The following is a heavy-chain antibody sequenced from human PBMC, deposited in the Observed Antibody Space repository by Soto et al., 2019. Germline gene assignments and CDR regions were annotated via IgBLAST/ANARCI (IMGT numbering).Heavy chain of an antibody. V-gene: IGHV1-69*01. CDR3: ARGVLRYFDWSPAPYYYYGMDV. CDR2: IIPVFGTA. CDR1: GGTFSSYA. D-gene: IGHD3-9*01. J-gene: IGHJ6*02. Sequence: QVQLVQSGAEVKKPGSSVKVSCKASGGTFSSYAISWVRQAPGQGLAWMGGIIPVFGTANYAQRFQGRVTITADESTSTAYMELRSLRSEDTAVYYCARGVLRYFDWSPAPYYYYGMDVWGQGTTVTVSS.